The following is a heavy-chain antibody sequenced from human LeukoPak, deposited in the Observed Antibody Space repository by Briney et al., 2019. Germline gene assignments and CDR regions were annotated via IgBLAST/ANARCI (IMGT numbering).Heavy chain of an antibody. Sequence: PGGSLRLSCAASGFTSSRYEMNWVRQAPGKGLEWVSYISRSGDTIYFADSVKGRFTISRDNAKNSLYLQMSSLRAEDTAVYYCARDYASDYWGQGTLVTVSS. V-gene: IGHV3-48*03. CDR2: ISRSGDTI. J-gene: IGHJ4*02. D-gene: IGHD3-10*01. CDR1: GFTSSRYE. CDR3: ARDYASDY.